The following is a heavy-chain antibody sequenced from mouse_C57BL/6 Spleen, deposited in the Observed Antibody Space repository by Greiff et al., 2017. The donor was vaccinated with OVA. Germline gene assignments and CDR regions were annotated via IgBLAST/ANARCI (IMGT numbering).Heavy chain of an antibody. CDR1: GYTFTDYY. D-gene: IGHD1-1*01. J-gene: IGHJ3*01. V-gene: IGHV1-26*01. CDR2: INPNNGGT. CDR3: ARSTTVQPDWFAY. Sequence: EVQLQQSGPELVKPGASVKISCKASGYTFTDYYMNWVKQSHGKSLEWIGDINPNNGGTSYNQKFKGKATLTVDKSSSTAYMELRSLTSEDSAVYYCARSTTVQPDWFAYWGQGTLVTVSA.